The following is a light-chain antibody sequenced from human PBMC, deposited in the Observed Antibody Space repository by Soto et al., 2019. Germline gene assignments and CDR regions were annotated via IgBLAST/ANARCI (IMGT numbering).Light chain of an antibody. Sequence: QSVLTQPASVSGSPGQSITISCTGTSSDVGGYNYVSWYQQYPGKAPKVMIFDVSNRPSGVSDRFSGSKSGNTAFLTISGLQADEEADYYCSSYTSSSTRLFGGGTKLTVL. CDR3: SSYTSSSTRL. V-gene: IGLV2-14*01. CDR1: SSDVGGYNY. J-gene: IGLJ3*02. CDR2: DVS.